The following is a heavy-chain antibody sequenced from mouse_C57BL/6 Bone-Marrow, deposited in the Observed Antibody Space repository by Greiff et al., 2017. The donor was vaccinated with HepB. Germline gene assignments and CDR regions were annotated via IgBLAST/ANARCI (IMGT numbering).Heavy chain of an antibody. CDR3: ARSGIYDGFAY. D-gene: IGHD1-1*01. CDR2: INPSSGYT. V-gene: IGHV1-4*01. CDR1: GYTFTSYT. Sequence: VQVVESGAELARPGASVKMSCKASGYTFTSYTMHWVNQRPGQGLEWIGYINPSSGYTKYNQKFKDKATLTADKYSSTAYMQLSSLTSEDSAVYYCARSGIYDGFAYWGQGTLVTVSA. J-gene: IGHJ3*01.